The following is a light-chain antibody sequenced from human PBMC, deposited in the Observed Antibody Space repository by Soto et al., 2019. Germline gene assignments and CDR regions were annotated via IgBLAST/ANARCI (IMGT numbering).Light chain of an antibody. CDR2: GAS. Sequence: EIVMTQSPANLSVSPGERATLSCRASQSVSSNLAWYQQKPGQAPRLLIYGASTRATGIPARFSGSGSGTEFTLTISSLQSEDFAVYYCQQYNNWPPWTFGQGTKVES. CDR3: QQYNNWPPWT. J-gene: IGKJ1*01. CDR1: QSVSSN. V-gene: IGKV3-15*01.